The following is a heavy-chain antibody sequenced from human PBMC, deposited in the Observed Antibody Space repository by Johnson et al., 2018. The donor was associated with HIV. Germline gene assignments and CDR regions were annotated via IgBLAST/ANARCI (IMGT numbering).Heavy chain of an antibody. CDR2: IRYDGSNK. Sequence: QLVESGGGVVQPGGSLRLSCAASGFTFTSYGMHWVRQAPGKGLEWVAFIRYDGSNKYYADSVKGRFTISRDNSKKTVYLQMNSLRAEDTAVYYCAKETRDSRSAFDIWGQGTMVTVSS. CDR1: GFTFTSYG. D-gene: IGHD3-22*01. J-gene: IGHJ3*02. CDR3: AKETRDSRSAFDI. V-gene: IGHV3-30*02.